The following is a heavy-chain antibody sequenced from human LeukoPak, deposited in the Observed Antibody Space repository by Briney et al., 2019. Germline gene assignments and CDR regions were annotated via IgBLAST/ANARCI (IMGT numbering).Heavy chain of an antibody. V-gene: IGHV1-46*01. CDR3: ARFAVHRRITVAGQFGLDY. Sequence: ASVKVSCKASGYTFTSYAMNWVRQAPGQGLEWMGIINPSGGSTNYAQKFQGRVTMTRDTSTSTVYMELSSLRSEDTAVYYCARFAVHRRITVAGQFGLDYWGQGTLVSVSS. D-gene: IGHD6-19*01. J-gene: IGHJ4*02. CDR2: INPSGGST. CDR1: GYTFTSYA.